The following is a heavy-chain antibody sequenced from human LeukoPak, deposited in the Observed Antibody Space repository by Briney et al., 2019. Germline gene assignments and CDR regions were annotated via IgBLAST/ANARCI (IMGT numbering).Heavy chain of an antibody. D-gene: IGHD2-2*03. V-gene: IGHV1-2*02. CDR2: INPNSGGT. Sequence: ASVKVSCKASGYTFTGYYMHWVRQAPGQGLEWMGWINPNSGGTNYAQKFQGRVTMTRDTSISTAHMELSRLRSDDTAVYYCARVGVDIVVVPAAMYYYYYMDVWGKGTTVTISS. CDR3: ARVGVDIVVVPAAMYYYYYMDV. CDR1: GYTFTGYY. J-gene: IGHJ6*03.